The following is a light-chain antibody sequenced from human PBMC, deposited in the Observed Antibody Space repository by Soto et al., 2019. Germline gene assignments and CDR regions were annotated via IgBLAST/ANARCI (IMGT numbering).Light chain of an antibody. CDR1: SSDVGGYNY. V-gene: IGLV2-14*01. Sequence: RPAAVSVSPGQSITISCTVTSSDVGGYNYVSWYQQHPGKAAKLMIYEVSNRPSGVSNRFSGSKSGNTASLTISGLQAEDEADYYCSSFTSGSTLFGTGTKVTVL. J-gene: IGLJ1*01. CDR3: SSFTSGSTL. CDR2: EVS.